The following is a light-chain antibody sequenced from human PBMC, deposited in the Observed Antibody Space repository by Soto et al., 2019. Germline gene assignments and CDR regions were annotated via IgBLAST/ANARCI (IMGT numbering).Light chain of an antibody. J-gene: IGLJ2*01. V-gene: IGLV2-14*01. CDR1: SSDVGGYNY. CDR2: DVS. CDR3: SSYTSSIPMV. Sequence: QSALTQPASVSGSPGQSITISCTGTSSDVGGYNYVSWYQQHPGKAPKLMIYDVSNRPSGVSNRFSGSKSGNTASLTISGVQAEDEADYYCSSYTSSIPMVFGGGTQLTVL.